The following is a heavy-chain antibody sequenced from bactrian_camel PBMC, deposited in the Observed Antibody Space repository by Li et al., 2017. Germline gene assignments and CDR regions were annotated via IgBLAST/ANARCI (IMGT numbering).Heavy chain of an antibody. CDR3: VTDVYDCYSATPSLNFGY. J-gene: IGHJ6*01. CDR2: VDSEGLA. V-gene: IGHV3S55*01. Sequence: HVQLVESGGGSVQAGGSLRLSCAASGYTYSSYCMGWFRQAPGKEREGVAVVDSEGLAEYADSVKGRFTISQDNAKNTLYLQMNSLKPEDTAKYYCVTDVYDCYSATPSLNFGYSGQGTQATVS. D-gene: IGHD4*01. CDR1: GYTYSSYC.